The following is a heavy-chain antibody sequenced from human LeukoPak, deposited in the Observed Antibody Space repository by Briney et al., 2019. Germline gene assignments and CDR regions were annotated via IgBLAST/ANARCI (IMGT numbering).Heavy chain of an antibody. J-gene: IGHJ3*02. CDR1: GYTFTSYG. CDR2: ISAYNGYT. Sequence: ASVKVSCKASGYTFTSYGISWVRQAPGQGLEWMGWISAYNGYTNYAQNFQGRVTMTTDASTSTAYMELRSLRSEDTAVYYCARLKEQLAVNAFDIWGQGTMVTVSS. CDR3: ARLKEQLAVNAFDI. V-gene: IGHV1-18*01. D-gene: IGHD6-6*01.